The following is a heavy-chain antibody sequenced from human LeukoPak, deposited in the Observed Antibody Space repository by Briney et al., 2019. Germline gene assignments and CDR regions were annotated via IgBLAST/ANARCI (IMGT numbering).Heavy chain of an antibody. V-gene: IGHV3-72*01. CDR2: IRISTNSYTT. D-gene: IGHD2-2*01. CDR3: ARLGYCYSTSCYYHYAMDV. Sequence: PGGSLRLSCAASGFTFSDHYMDWVRQAPGKGLEWVGRIRISTNSYTTEYAASVEGRFTISRDDSKNSMYLQMHSLITEDTAVYYCARLGYCYSTSCYYHYAMDVWGQGTTVTVSS. J-gene: IGHJ6*02. CDR1: GFTFSDHY.